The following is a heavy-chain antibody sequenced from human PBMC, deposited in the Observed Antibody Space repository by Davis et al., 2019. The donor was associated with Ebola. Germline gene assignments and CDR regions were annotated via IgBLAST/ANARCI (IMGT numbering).Heavy chain of an antibody. Sequence: PGGSLRLSCAASGFTFSSYAMSWVRQAPGKGLEWVSAISGSGGSTYYADSVKGRFTISRDNSKNTLYLQMNSLRAEDTAVYYCAEAVNPLIAVAGTGSDYWGQGTLVTVSS. V-gene: IGHV3-23*01. J-gene: IGHJ4*02. CDR2: ISGSGGST. CDR1: GFTFSSYA. CDR3: AEAVNPLIAVAGTGSDY. D-gene: IGHD6-19*01.